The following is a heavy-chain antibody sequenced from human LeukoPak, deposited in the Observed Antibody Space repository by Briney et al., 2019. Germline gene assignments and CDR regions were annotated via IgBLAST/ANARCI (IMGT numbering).Heavy chain of an antibody. CDR3: AKGRGSSDCVFDY. Sequence: GGSLRLSCAASGFTSNTYVMSWVRQPPGKGLEWVSGISGSGERTYYADSVKGRFTISRDDSKNTLYLQMNSLRAEDTAVYYCAKGRGSSDCVFDYWGQGILVTVSS. CDR2: ISGSGERT. J-gene: IGHJ4*02. D-gene: IGHD2-21*02. CDR1: GFTSNTYV. V-gene: IGHV3-23*01.